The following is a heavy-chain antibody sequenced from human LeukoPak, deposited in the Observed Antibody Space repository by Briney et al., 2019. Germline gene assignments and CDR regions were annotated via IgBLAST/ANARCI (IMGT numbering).Heavy chain of an antibody. V-gene: IGHV4-59*08. J-gene: IGHJ5*02. D-gene: IGHD5-18*01. CDR3: ARHDRLRAEYTYGPMYH. CDR1: GDSISDCY. CDR2: IYYSGST. Sequence: SETLSLTCTVSGDSISDCYWSWIRQPPGKGLEWLGCIYYSGSTKYNPSLKSRVTISVDTSKNQFSLKVSSVTAADTAVYYCARHDRLRAEYTYGPMYHWGQGTLVTVSS.